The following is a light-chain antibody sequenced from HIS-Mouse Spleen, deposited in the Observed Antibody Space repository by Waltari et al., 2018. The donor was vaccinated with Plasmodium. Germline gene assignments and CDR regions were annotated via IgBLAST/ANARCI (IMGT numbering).Light chain of an antibody. Sequence: DIVMTQSPLSLPVTPGAPASISCRSSQSLLHSNGYNYLDWYLQKPGQSPKLLIYLGSNRASGVPDRFSGSGSGTDFTLKISRVEAEDVGVYYCMQALQTPYTFGQGTKLEIK. CDR1: QSLLHSNGYNY. CDR2: LGS. CDR3: MQALQTPYT. V-gene: IGKV2-28*01. J-gene: IGKJ2*01.